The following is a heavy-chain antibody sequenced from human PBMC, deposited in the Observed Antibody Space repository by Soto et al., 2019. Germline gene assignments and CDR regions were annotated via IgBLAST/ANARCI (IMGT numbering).Heavy chain of an antibody. CDR2: IFHSGIT. Sequence: SETLSLTCTISGDSFSNHYWTWIRQSPGKGLEWIGYIFHSGITDYSPSVKSRVTISIDKSRNLFSLNLTSLTAADTAVYYCARYRYFYDGRGYYRTLDSWGQGTLVTVSS. CDR3: ARYRYFYDGRGYYRTLDS. J-gene: IGHJ5*01. CDR1: GDSFSNHY. V-gene: IGHV4-59*11. D-gene: IGHD3-22*01.